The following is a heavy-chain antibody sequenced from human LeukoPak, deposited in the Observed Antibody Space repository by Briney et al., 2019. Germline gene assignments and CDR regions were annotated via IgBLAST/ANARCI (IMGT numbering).Heavy chain of an antibody. D-gene: IGHD3-10*01. CDR3: ARVMVRGVIIPFY. CDR2: INTNTGNP. CDR1: GYTFTRYA. V-gene: IGHV7-4-1*02. J-gene: IGHJ4*02. Sequence: ASLKVSCKASGYTFTRYAMNWVRQAPGQGLEWMGCINTNTGNPTYAHGFTGRFVFSLDTSVSTAYLQISSLKAEDTAVYYCARVMVRGVIIPFYWGRGTLVTVSS.